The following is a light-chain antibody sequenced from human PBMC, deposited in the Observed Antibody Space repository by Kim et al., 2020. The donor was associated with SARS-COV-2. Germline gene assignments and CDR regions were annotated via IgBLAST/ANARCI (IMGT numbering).Light chain of an antibody. CDR2: LGS. CDR1: QSLLHSDGYNY. Sequence: DIVMTQSPLSLPVTPGEPASISCRSSQSLLHSDGYNYLDWYLQKPGQSPQLLIYLGSDRASGVPDRFSGSGSGTEFTLKISRVEAEDVGLYYCMQALQAPLTFGAGTKVDIK. V-gene: IGKV2-28*01. CDR3: MQALQAPLT. J-gene: IGKJ4*01.